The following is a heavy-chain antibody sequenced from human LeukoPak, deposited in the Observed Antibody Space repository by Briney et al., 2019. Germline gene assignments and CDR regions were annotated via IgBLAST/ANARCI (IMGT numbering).Heavy chain of an antibody. CDR1: GFTVSSNY. Sequence: GGSLRLSCAASGFTVSSNYMSWVRQAPGKGLEWVSVIYSGGSTYYADSVKGRFTISRDNSKNTLYLQMNSLRAEDTAVYYCARGDSLFTYYLDYWGQGTLVTVSS. V-gene: IGHV3-53*01. CDR2: IYSGGST. D-gene: IGHD5-24*01. CDR3: ARGDSLFTYYLDY. J-gene: IGHJ4*02.